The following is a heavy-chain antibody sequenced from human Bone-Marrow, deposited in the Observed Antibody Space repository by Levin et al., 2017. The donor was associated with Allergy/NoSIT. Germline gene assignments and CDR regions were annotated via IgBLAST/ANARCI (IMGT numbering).Heavy chain of an antibody. CDR3: ARIYDSSGYYSGVGTLDI. J-gene: IGHJ3*02. Sequence: GESLKISCEASVFTFSAYWMTWVRQAPGKGLEWVANIDQNENEKYYVESVKGRFTISRDNAKNALFLQMNSLRAEDTAVYYCARIYDSSGYYSGVGTLDIWGQGTRVTVSS. V-gene: IGHV3-7*01. CDR1: VFTFSAYW. CDR2: IDQNENEK. D-gene: IGHD3-22*01.